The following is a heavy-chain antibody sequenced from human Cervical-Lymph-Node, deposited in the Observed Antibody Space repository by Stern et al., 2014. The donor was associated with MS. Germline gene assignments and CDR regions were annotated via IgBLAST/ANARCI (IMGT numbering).Heavy chain of an antibody. V-gene: IGHV3-33*01. CDR1: GFTFDSYG. J-gene: IGHJ4*02. CDR2: IWYDGSNK. D-gene: IGHD3-16*01. CDR3: ASLPASGGGS. Sequence: VQLVESGGGVVPPGKSLRLSCAASGFTFDSYGMHWVRQAPGKGLEWVAVIWYDGSNKNYADSVKGRFPISRDNSKNMLYLQMTSLRADDTAVYYCASLPASGGGSWGQGTLVTVSS.